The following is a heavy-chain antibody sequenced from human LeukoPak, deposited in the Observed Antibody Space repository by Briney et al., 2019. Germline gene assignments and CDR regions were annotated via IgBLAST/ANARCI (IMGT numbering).Heavy chain of an antibody. D-gene: IGHD3-3*01. J-gene: IGHJ4*02. CDR2: ISAYNGNT. CDR3: ARVRYDFWSGYYSDY. V-gene: IGHV1-18*01. Sequence: ASVTVSCKASGYTFTSYGISWVRQAPGQGLEWMGWISAYNGNTNYAQKLQGRVTMTTDTSTSTAYMELRSLRSDDTAVYYCARVRYDFWSGYYSDYWGQGTLVTVSS. CDR1: GYTFTSYG.